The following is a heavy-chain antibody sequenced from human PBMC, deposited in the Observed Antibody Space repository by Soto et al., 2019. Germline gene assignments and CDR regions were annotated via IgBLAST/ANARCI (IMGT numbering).Heavy chain of an antibody. J-gene: IGHJ4*02. D-gene: IGHD7-27*01. CDR1: GGSIRSGGYS. CDR2: IYHSGST. CDR3: ARRWGRTFDY. Sequence: SETLSLTCAVSGGSIRSGGYSWSWIRQPPGKGLEWIGYIYHSGSTYYNPSLKSRVTISVDTSKNQFSLKLSSVTAADTAVYYCARRWGRTFDYWGQGTLVTVSS. V-gene: IGHV4-30-2*01.